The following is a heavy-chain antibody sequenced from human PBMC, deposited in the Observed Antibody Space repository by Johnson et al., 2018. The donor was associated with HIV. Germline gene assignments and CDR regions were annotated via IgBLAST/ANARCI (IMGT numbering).Heavy chain of an antibody. Sequence: QVQLVESGGGVVQPGRSLRLSCAASGFTFSSYAMHWVRQAPGKGLEWVSVIYAGGCSYYADSVKGRFTISRDNSKNTLYLQMNSLRAEDTALYYCARLIHSYDSSGLSIWGQGTMVTVSS. CDR3: ARLIHSYDSSGLSI. D-gene: IGHD3-22*01. V-gene: IGHV3-NL1*01. J-gene: IGHJ3*02. CDR1: GFTFSSYA. CDR2: IYAGGCS.